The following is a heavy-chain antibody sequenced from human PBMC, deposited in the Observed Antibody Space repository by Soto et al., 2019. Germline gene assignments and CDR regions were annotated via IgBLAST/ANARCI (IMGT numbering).Heavy chain of an antibody. CDR2: IYPGDSDT. Sequence: PGESLKISCKASGYSFTNYWIAWVRQLPGKGLEWMGIIYPGDSDTRYSPSFQGQVTISADKSISTVYLQWSSLKASDTAMYYCARQGDVLTGYYDAQDFFHYYGMDVWGQGTTVTVSS. CDR1: GYSFTNYW. D-gene: IGHD3-9*01. V-gene: IGHV5-51*01. J-gene: IGHJ6*02. CDR3: ARQGDVLTGYYDAQDFFHYYGMDV.